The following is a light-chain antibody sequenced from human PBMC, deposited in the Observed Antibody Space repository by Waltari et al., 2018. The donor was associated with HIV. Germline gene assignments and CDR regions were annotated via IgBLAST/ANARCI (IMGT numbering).Light chain of an antibody. J-gene: IGLJ3*02. Sequence: QSVLTQPPSLSGAPGQGFPSSSTGCPPTPRAGSPFHWSQPLPGTAPKLLIYGNSNRPSGVPDRFSGSKSGTSASLAITGLQAEDEADYYCQSYDSSLSGSGVFGGGTKLTVL. CDR1: PPTPRAGSP. V-gene: IGLV1-40*01. CDR2: GNS. CDR3: QSYDSSLSGSGV.